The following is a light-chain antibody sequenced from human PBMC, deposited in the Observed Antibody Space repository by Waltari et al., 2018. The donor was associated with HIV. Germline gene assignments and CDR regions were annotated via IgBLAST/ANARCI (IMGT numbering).Light chain of an antibody. CDR1: QAISNW. V-gene: IGKV1D-12*01. J-gene: IGKJ4*01. Sequence: DIQMTQSPSSVSASVGDRVTITCRASQAISNWLAWYQHKPGQAPTLFISGASTLQGGVPPRFSGSGSGTDFTLTITSLQPEDFATYYCHQTNSFPLTFGGGTKVQVK. CDR3: HQTNSFPLT. CDR2: GAS.